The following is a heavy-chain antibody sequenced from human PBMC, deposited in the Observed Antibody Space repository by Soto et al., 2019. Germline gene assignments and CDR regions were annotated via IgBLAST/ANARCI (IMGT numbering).Heavy chain of an antibody. J-gene: IGHJ6*02. Sequence: GASVKVSCKTSGYTFTPFYIHWVRQAPGQGFEWMGWINPNSGATNYAQKFQGRVTMTRDTSISTAYMELSRLRSDDTAVYYCAKDLVVVVAATAEGMDVWGQGTTVTVSS. CDR2: INPNSGAT. CDR1: GYTFTPFY. CDR3: AKDLVVVVAATAEGMDV. V-gene: IGHV1-2*02. D-gene: IGHD2-15*01.